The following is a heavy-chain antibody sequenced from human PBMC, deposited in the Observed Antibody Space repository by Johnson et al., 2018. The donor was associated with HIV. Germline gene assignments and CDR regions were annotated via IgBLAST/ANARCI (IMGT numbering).Heavy chain of an antibody. CDR3: ARDFMYAFDI. CDR1: GFTFSNYA. Sequence: VQLVESGGGLVQPGGSLTLSCAASGFTFSNYAMSWVRRAPGKGLEWVSVIYSGGGTYYADSVKGRFTISRDNSENTLYLQMNSLRAEDTAVYYCARDFMYAFDIWGQGTMVTVSS. D-gene: IGHD3-10*02. J-gene: IGHJ3*02. V-gene: IGHV3-66*01. CDR2: IYSGGGT.